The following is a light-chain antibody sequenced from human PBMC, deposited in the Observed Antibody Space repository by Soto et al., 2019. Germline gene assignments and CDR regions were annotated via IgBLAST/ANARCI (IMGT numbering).Light chain of an antibody. CDR3: QQRHMWNIT. J-gene: IGKJ5*01. Sequence: EVVLTQSPVTLSLSPGERATLSCRASQSFRGLLAWYQQKPGQAPRLLIYDAYNRATGIPPRFSGSGSGTDFTLTISSLEPEDSAVYYCQQRHMWNITCGKGTRLEIK. CDR1: QSFRGL. CDR2: DAY. V-gene: IGKV3-11*01.